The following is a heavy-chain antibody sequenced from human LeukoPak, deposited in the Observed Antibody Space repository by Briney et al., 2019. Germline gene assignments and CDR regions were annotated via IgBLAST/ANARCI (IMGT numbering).Heavy chain of an antibody. CDR2: ISGNTSYI. CDR3: AREEMGGTTRSGALT. D-gene: IGHD1-14*01. CDR1: GFTLFSYS. Sequence: PGGSLRLSCVASGFTLFSYSINWVRQAPGKGLEWVSSISGNTSYIYYADSVEGRFTISRDNAKNSLYLQMNSLRAEDTAVYYCAREEMGGTTRSGALTWGQGTLVTVSS. V-gene: IGHV3-21*01. J-gene: IGHJ5*02.